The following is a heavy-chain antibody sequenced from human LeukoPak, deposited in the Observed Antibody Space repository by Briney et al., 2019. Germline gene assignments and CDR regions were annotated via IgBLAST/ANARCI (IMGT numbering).Heavy chain of an antibody. V-gene: IGHV3-30*04. CDR1: GFTFSSFA. J-gene: IGHJ4*02. CDR2: ISYEDGSNK. Sequence: PGRSLRLSCAASGFTFSSFALHWVRQAPGKGLEWVAVISYEDGSNKYYADSVKGRFTISRDNSKHTVYLQMNSLRTEVTAVYYCARESVGNTPYYFDYWGQGTLVTVYS. CDR3: ARESVGNTPYYFDY. D-gene: IGHD2-2*02.